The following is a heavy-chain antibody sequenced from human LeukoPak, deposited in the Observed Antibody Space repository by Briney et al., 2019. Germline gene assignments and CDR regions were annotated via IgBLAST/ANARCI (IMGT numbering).Heavy chain of an antibody. Sequence: SETLSLTCAVYGVSFRGYYWSWIRQSPGKGLEWIGEINHGGSTNYNSSLKSRVTMSVDTSKSQFSLELRSVTAADAALYYCAKVYSSSSRDAFDVWGPGTMVVVSS. CDR2: INHGGST. J-gene: IGHJ3*01. CDR3: AKVYSSSSRDAFDV. CDR1: GVSFRGYY. D-gene: IGHD6-6*01. V-gene: IGHV4-34*01.